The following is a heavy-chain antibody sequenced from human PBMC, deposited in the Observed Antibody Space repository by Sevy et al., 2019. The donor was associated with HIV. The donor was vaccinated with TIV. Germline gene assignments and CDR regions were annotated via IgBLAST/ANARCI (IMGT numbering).Heavy chain of an antibody. Sequence: GGSLGLSCAASGFTFNKYSMSWVRQPPGKGLEWVATLSFGCGEINYADSVKGRFTISGDNSKNSFYLQMNNLRAEDTALYYCAREGCTKPHDYWGQGTLVTVSS. CDR3: AREGCTKPHDY. J-gene: IGHJ4*02. V-gene: IGHV3-23*01. CDR2: LSFGCGEI. CDR1: GFTFNKYS. D-gene: IGHD2-8*01.